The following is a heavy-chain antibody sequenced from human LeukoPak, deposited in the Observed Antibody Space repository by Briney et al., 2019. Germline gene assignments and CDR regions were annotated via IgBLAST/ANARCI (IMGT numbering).Heavy chain of an antibody. Sequence: PSETLSLTCTVSGGSISSSSYYWGWIRQPPGKGLEWIGSIYYSGSTYYNPSLKSRVTISVDTSKNQFSLKLSPVTAADTAVYYCARHGVLADYYYDSSGYPQFDPWGQGTLVTVSS. J-gene: IGHJ5*02. CDR1: GGSISSSSYY. CDR2: IYYSGST. CDR3: ARHGVLADYYYDSSGYPQFDP. V-gene: IGHV4-39*01. D-gene: IGHD3-22*01.